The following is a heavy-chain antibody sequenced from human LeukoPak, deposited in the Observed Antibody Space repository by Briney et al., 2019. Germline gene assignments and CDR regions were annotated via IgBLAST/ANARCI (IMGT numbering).Heavy chain of an antibody. CDR1: GGSISSYY. CDR3: ARIAAAGTVDY. V-gene: IGHV4-59*01. J-gene: IGHJ4*02. CDR2: IYYSGST. D-gene: IGHD6-13*01. Sequence: NPSETLSLTCTVSGGSISSYYWSWIRQPPGKGLEWIGYIYYSGSTNYTPSLKSRVTISVDTSKNQFSLKLSSVTAADTAVYYCARIAAAGTVDYWGQGTLVTVSS.